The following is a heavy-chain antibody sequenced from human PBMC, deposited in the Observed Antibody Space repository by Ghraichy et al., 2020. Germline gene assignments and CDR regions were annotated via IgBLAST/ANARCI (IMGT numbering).Heavy chain of an antibody. CDR1: GYTFTSYD. J-gene: IGHJ4*02. D-gene: IGHD2-8*01. CDR2: MNPNSGNT. Sequence: ASVKVSCKTSGYTFTSYDINWVRQATGQGLEWMGWMNPNSGNTCYAQKFQGRVTMTKTASISTAYMELSSLRSEDAAIYYCARPRDCTNGVCYPDFDYWGQGTLVTVSS. V-gene: IGHV1-8*01. CDR3: ARPRDCTNGVCYPDFDY.